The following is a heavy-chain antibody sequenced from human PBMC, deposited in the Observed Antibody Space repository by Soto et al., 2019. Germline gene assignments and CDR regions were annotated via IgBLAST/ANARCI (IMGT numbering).Heavy chain of an antibody. Sequence: EEQLVETGGKLVQPGGSPRLSCVVSGFTVSSNYMSWVRQAPGGGLEWVSGISCCGGSTSYADSVKGRFTLARDDSKNTLSLHLNSLRFEDTARYFCAKADGEQWLIPHLDNWGQGTLVTVS. CDR3: AKADGEQWLIPHLDN. CDR2: ISCCGGST. CDR1: GFTVSSNY. D-gene: IGHD6-19*01. J-gene: IGHJ4*02. V-gene: IGHV3-53*02.